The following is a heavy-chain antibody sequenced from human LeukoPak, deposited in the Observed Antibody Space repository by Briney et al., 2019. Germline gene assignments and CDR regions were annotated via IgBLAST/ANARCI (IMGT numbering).Heavy chain of an antibody. CDR1: GFTFSSYA. D-gene: IGHD3-10*01. CDR3: GLGSGKSDFDY. V-gene: IGHV3-15*01. J-gene: IGHJ4*02. Sequence: PGGSLRLSCAASGFTFSSYAMSWVRQAPGKGLEWVGRIKSKADGATRDFAAPVKGRFSISRDDSKNTVYLQMNSLKIDDTAVYYCGLGSGKSDFDYWGQGTLVTVSS. CDR2: IKSKADGATR.